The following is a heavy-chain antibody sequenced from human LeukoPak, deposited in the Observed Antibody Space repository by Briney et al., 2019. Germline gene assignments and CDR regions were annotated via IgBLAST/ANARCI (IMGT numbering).Heavy chain of an antibody. V-gene: IGHV1-2*02. J-gene: IGHJ4*02. CDR1: GYTFTGDY. CDR2: INPNSGGT. CDR3: ARDIYYGSGSYSL. Sequence: ASVKVSCKASGYTFTGDYMHWVRQAPGQGLEWMGWINPNSGGTNYAQKFQGRVTMTRDTSISTAYMELSRLRSDDTAVYYCARDIYYGSGSYSLWGQGTLVTVSS. D-gene: IGHD3-10*01.